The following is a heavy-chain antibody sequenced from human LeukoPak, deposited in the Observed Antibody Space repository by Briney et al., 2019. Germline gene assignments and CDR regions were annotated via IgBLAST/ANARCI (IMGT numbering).Heavy chain of an antibody. CDR3: ARPHTLDRTTKYYFDY. CDR2: IYPGDSDI. V-gene: IGHV5-51*01. D-gene: IGHD1-14*01. CDR1: GYRFTSSW. Sequence: GESLKISCKGSGYRFTSSWIGWVRQMPGKGREWMGIIYPGDSDIRYSPSFQGQVTISADKSISTAYLQWSSLKASDTAMCYCARPHTLDRTTKYYFDYWGQGTLVTVSS. J-gene: IGHJ4*02.